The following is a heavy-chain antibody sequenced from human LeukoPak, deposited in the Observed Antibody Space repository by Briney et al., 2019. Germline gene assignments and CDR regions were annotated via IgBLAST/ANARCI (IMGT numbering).Heavy chain of an antibody. CDR1: GGSFSGYY. D-gene: IGHD3/OR15-3a*01. J-gene: IGHJ2*01. CDR2: INHSGST. Sequence: SETLSLTCAVYGGSFSGYYWSWIRQPPGKELEWIGEINHSGSTNYNPSLKSRVTISVGTSKNQFSLKLSSVTAADTAVYYCARGPKRTRRYFDLWGRGTLVTVSS. CDR3: ARGPKRTRRYFDL. V-gene: IGHV4-34*01.